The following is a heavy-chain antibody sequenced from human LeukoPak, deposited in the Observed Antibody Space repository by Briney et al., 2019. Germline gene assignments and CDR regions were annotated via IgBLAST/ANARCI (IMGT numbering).Heavy chain of an antibody. CDR2: IYYSGST. J-gene: IGHJ4*02. CDR3: AREGVGDGYNFDY. CDR1: GGSISSYY. D-gene: IGHD5-24*01. V-gene: IGHV4-59*01. Sequence: PSETLSLTCTVSGGSISSYYWSWIRQPTGRGLEWIGYIYYSGSTNYNPSLKSRVTISVDTSKNQFSPKLSSVTAADTAVYYCAREGVGDGYNFDYWGQGTLVTVSS.